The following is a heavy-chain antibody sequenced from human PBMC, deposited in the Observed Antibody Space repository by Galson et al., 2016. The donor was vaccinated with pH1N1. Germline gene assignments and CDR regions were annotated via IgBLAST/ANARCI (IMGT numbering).Heavy chain of an antibody. CDR3: IRDLGRLRDY. J-gene: IGHJ4*02. CDR1: GYTFTREY. Sequence: SVKVSCKASGYTFTREYIHWVRQAPGQGLEWMGVIDPRNGGTAYSQKFQGLVSMTRDTSTNTVYMELRGLKSEDTAVYFCIRDLGRLRDYWGQGTLVTVSS. V-gene: IGHV1-46*01. CDR2: IDPRNGGT.